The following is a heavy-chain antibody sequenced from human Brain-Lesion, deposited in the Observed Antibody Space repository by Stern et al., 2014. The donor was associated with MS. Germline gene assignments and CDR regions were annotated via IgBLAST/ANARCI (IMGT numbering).Heavy chain of an antibody. CDR3: ATYYYDSTGYNDF. J-gene: IGHJ4*02. Sequence: QVQLEESGAEVKKPGASVKVSCKASGYTFTGYYMHWVRQAPGQGLEWMGWIKPKSGGTNYAQKFQGRVTMTRDTSINPPYMELSRLRSDDTAVYYCATYYYDSTGYNDFWGQGTLVTVSS. D-gene: IGHD3-22*01. CDR1: GYTFTGYY. CDR2: IKPKSGGT. V-gene: IGHV1-2*02.